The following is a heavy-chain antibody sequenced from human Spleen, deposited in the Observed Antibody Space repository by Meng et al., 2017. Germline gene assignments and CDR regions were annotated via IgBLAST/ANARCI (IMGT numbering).Heavy chain of an antibody. J-gene: IGHJ4*02. CDR1: GGSISSSSYY. V-gene: IGHV4-39*07. CDR2: VYSSGNT. CDR3: ARDDGDY. Sequence: GSLRLSCTVSGGSISSSSYYWGWIRQPPGKGLEWIGSVYSSGNTYYNPSLKSRVTISVDTSKNQYSLKVNSVTAADTAVYYCARDDGDYWGQGTLVTVSS.